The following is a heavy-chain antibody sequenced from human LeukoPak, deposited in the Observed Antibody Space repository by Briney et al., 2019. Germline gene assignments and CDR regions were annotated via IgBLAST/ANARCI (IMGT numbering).Heavy chain of an antibody. CDR1: GFTFSSYW. CDR2: IKKDENEK. J-gene: IGHJ4*02. V-gene: IGHV3-7*01. CDR3: ARDCPLFSTSYFFNDY. D-gene: IGHD2-2*01. Sequence: SGGSLRLSCXASGFTFSSYWMSWVRQAPGKGLEWVANIKKDENEKYYVDSVKGRFTISRDNAKNSLYLQMNSLRAEDTAVYYCARDCPLFSTSYFFNDYWGQGTLVTVSS.